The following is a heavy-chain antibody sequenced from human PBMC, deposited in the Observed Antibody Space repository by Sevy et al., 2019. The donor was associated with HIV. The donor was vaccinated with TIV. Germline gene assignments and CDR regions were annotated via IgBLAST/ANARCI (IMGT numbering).Heavy chain of an antibody. J-gene: IGHJ4*02. D-gene: IGHD5-12*01. CDR1: GFTFSSYA. CDR2: ISYDGSNK. Sequence: GGSLRLSCAASGFTFSSYAMHWVRQAPGKGLEWVAVISYDGSNKYYADSVKGQFTISRDNSKNTLYLQMNSLRAEDTAVYYYARVIGGYSGYETYYFDYWGQGTLVTVSS. CDR3: ARVIGGYSGYETYYFDY. V-gene: IGHV3-30-3*01.